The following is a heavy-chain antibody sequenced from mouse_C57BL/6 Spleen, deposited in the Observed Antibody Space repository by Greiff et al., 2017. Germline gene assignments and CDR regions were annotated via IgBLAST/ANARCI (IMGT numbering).Heavy chain of an antibody. CDR3: ARHEEDYGSSYGFAY. D-gene: IGHD1-1*01. V-gene: IGHV1-62-2*01. CDR1: GYTFTEYT. Sequence: VKLMESGAELVKPGASVKLSCKASGYTFTEYTIHWVKQRSGQGLEWIGWFYPGSGSIKYNEKFKDKATLTADKSSSTVSMELSRLTSEDSAVYFCARHEEDYGSSYGFAYWGQGTLVTVSA. J-gene: IGHJ3*01. CDR2: FYPGSGSI.